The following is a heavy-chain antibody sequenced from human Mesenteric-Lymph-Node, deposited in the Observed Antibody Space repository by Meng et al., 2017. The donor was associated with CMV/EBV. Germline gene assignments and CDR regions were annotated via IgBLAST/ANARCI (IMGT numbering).Heavy chain of an antibody. J-gene: IGHJ4*02. CDR2: MNPNSGNT. CDR1: GYTFTSFD. V-gene: IGHV1-8*02. CDR3: ARGPSYSSGFPDC. D-gene: IGHD6-19*01. Sequence: QEQLVQSVSDVNKPGASVKVSCKASGYTFTSFDINWVRQATGQGPEWMGWMNPNSGNTGYAQKFQGRVTLTRDTSISTAYMELSSLRSEDTAVYYCARGPSYSSGFPDCWGQGTLVTVSS.